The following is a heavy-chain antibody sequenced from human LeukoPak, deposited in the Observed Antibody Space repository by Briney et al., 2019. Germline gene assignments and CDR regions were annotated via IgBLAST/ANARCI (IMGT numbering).Heavy chain of an antibody. D-gene: IGHD5-18*01. CDR2: ISAYNGNT. Sequence: ASVKVSCKASGYTFSIYGFSWVRQAPGQGLEWMGWISAYNGNTNYAQKLQGRVTMTTDTSTSTAYMELRSLRSDDTAVYYCARGGYSYGYMGYFDFWGQGTLVTVSS. CDR1: GYTFSIYG. V-gene: IGHV1-18*01. CDR3: ARGGYSYGYMGYFDF. J-gene: IGHJ4*02.